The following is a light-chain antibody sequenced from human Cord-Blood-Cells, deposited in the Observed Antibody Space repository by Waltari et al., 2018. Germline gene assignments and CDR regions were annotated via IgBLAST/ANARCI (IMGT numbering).Light chain of an antibody. CDR1: SSDLGSYNL. V-gene: IGLV2-23*01. J-gene: IGLJ3*02. CDR2: EGS. CDR3: CSYAGSSTWV. Sequence: QTALTQPASVSVSPGQSSTISGAGTSSDLGSYNLVPWYQQHPGKAPRLMLYEGSKPPSGVSNRFSGSKSGNTASLTISGLQAEDEADYYCCSYAGSSTWVFGGGTNLTVL.